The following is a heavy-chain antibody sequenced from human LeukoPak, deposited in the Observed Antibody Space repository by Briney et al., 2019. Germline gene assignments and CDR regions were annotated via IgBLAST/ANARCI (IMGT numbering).Heavy chain of an antibody. D-gene: IGHD1-26*01. J-gene: IGHJ4*02. Sequence: PGGSLRLSCAASGFTFSSYAMHWVRQAPGKGLEWVAVISYDGSNKYYADSVKGRFTISRDNSKNTLYLQMNSLRAEDTAVYYCAREGGGGSYLGYWGRGTLVTVSS. CDR3: AREGGGGSYLGY. CDR1: GFTFSSYA. V-gene: IGHV3-30-3*01. CDR2: ISYDGSNK.